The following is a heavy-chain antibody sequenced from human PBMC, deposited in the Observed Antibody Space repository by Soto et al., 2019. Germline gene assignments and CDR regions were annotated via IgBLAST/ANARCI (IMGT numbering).Heavy chain of an antibody. CDR1: GFTFNTYG. J-gene: IGHJ5*02. D-gene: IGHD6-19*01. Sequence: GGSLRLSFAASGFTFNTYGMHWVRQAPGKGLEWVSFISYDGSNEYYADSVKGRFTISRDNSKNTVFLQMNSLRGEDTAVYYCAKSLAVAAGWFDPWGQGAMVTVSS. V-gene: IGHV3-30*18. CDR3: AKSLAVAAGWFDP. CDR2: ISYDGSNE.